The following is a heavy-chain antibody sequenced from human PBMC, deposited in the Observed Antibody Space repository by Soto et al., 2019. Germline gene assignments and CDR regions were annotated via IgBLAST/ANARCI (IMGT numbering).Heavy chain of an antibody. V-gene: IGHV3-48*02. J-gene: IGHJ4*02. D-gene: IGHD6-19*01. CDR3: ARDRVPGSGLPAY. CDR2: ISSMSSTI. CDR1: GFIFNDYS. Sequence: PGGSLRLSCEASGFIFNDYSMNWVRQAPGKGLEWISYISSMSSTILHAESVKGRFTTSRDNAKNSLYLHMSRLRDEDTGVYYCARDRVPGSGLPAYWGQGTLVTVSS.